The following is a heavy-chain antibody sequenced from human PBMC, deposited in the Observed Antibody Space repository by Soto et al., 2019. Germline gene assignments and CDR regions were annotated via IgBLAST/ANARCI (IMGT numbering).Heavy chain of an antibody. V-gene: IGHV3-33*01. Sequence: GGSLRLSCAASGFTFSSYGMHWVRQAPGKGLEWVAVIWYDGSNKYYAESVKGRFTISRDNSKNTLYLQMNSLRAEDTAVYYCARASGSYYFFDYWGQGTLVTISS. CDR1: GFTFSSYG. CDR2: IWYDGSNK. D-gene: IGHD1-26*01. CDR3: ARASGSYYFFDY. J-gene: IGHJ4*02.